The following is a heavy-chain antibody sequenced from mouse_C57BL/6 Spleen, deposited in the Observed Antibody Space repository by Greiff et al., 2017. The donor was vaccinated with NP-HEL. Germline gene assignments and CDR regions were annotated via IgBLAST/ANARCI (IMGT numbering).Heavy chain of an antibody. CDR3: ARLDGSDYAMDY. J-gene: IGHJ4*01. CDR1: GYTFTSYT. D-gene: IGHD1-1*01. V-gene: IGHV1-4*01. CDR2: INPSSGYT. Sequence: VKLQESGAELARPGASVKMSCKASGYTFTSYTMHWVKQRPGQGLEWIGYINPSSGYTKYNQKFKDKATLTADKSSSTAYMQLSSLTSEDSAVYYCARLDGSDYAMDYWGQGTSVTVSS.